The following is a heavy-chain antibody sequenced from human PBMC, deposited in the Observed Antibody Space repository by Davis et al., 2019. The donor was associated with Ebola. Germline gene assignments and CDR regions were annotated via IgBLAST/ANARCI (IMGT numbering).Heavy chain of an antibody. J-gene: IGHJ4*02. CDR2: VSRGSSYT. V-gene: IGHV3-11*06. D-gene: IGHD1-26*01. CDR1: GFTFKDYY. Sequence: GGSLRLSCAASGFTFKDYYMSWIRQAPGKGLEWVSFVSRGSSYTTYTGSVKGRFTVSRDDAKNSVYLQMDSLRAEDTAVYYCARASRSVSDWGQGTLVTVSS. CDR3: ARASRSVSD.